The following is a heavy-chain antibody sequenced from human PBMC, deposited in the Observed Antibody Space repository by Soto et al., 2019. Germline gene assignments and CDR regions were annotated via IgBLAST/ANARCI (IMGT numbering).Heavy chain of an antibody. V-gene: IGHV4-34*01. CDR1: GGSFSGYY. CDR2: INHSGST. Sequence: QVQLQQWGAGLLKPSETLSLTCAVYGGSFSGYYWTWIRQTPGKGLEWIGEINHSGSTNYNPSLKSRVSISADTSKKQFSLNLTSVTAADTAVYYCARGECSSNYCFTRWALHIWGQGTVVTVSS. D-gene: IGHD2-2*01. CDR3: ARGECSSNYCFTRWALHI. J-gene: IGHJ3*02.